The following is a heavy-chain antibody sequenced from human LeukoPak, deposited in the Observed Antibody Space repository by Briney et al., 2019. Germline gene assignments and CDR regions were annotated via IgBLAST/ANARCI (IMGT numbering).Heavy chain of an antibody. J-gene: IGHJ4*02. CDR2: ISSSGSTI. CDR3: AKPYNATHYYFDY. V-gene: IGHV3-11*04. CDR1: GFTFSDYY. Sequence: GGSLRLSCAASGFTFSDYYMSWIRQAPGKGLEWVSYISSSGSTIYYADSVKGRFTISRDNAKNSLYLQMNSLRAEDTAGYYCAKPYNATHYYFDYWGQGTLVTVSS. D-gene: IGHD3-10*01.